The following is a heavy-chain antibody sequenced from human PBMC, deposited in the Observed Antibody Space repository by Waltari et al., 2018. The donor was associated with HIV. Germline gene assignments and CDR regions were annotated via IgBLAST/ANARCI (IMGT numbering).Heavy chain of an antibody. Sequence: ITCVVSGDSSTGYYWTWIRPPPVEGLEWIGYIYYTGNTNYKPSLKSRVTMSLDTSKNEVSLKLNSVTAADTAIYYCAREGERRTFVRGPPYYTMDVWGLGTTVTVSS. D-gene: IGHD3-10*01. CDR1: GDSSTGYY. V-gene: IGHV4-59*01. J-gene: IGHJ6*02. CDR3: AREGERRTFVRGPPYYTMDV. CDR2: IYYTGNT.